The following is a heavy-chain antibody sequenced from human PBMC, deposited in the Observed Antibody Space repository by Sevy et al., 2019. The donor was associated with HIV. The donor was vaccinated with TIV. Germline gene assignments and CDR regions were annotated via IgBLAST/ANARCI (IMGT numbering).Heavy chain of an antibody. CDR2: INSDGSST. J-gene: IGHJ4*02. V-gene: IGHV3-74*01. Sequence: GGSLRLSCAASGFTFSSYAMHWVRQAPGKGLVWVSRINSDGSSTSYADSVKGRFTISRDNAKNTLYLQMNSLRAEDTAVYYCARDGDFWSGYLDYWGQGTLVTVSS. D-gene: IGHD3-3*01. CDR3: ARDGDFWSGYLDY. CDR1: GFTFSSYA.